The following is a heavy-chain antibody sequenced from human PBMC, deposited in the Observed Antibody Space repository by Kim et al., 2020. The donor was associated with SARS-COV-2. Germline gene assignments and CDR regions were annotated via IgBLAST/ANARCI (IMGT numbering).Heavy chain of an antibody. D-gene: IGHD3-3*01. CDR3: ARRDFWSAYPFDF. Sequence: GGSLRLSCATSGFTFSRYGLHWVRQAPGRGLEWVAFISSDGTIQRYVDSVKGRFTISRDNSKNTIFLQMNSLTPDDTAVYYCARRDFWSAYPFDFWGQG. CDR2: ISSDGTIQ. V-gene: IGHV3-30*03. J-gene: IGHJ4*02. CDR1: GFTFSRYG.